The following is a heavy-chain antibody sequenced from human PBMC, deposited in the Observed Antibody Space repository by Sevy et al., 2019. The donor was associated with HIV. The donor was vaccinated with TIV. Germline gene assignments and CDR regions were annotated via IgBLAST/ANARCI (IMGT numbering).Heavy chain of an antibody. V-gene: IGHV3-66*01. D-gene: IGHD5-12*01. CDR2: IYSGGST. CDR1: GFTVSSNY. J-gene: IGHJ4*02. CDR3: ARVVATITLYYFDY. Sequence: GGSLRLSCAASGFTVSSNYMSWVRQAPGKGLEWVSVIYSGGSTYYADSVKGRFTISRDNSKNTLYLQMNSLRAEDTAVYCCARVVATITLYYFDYWGQGTLVTVSS.